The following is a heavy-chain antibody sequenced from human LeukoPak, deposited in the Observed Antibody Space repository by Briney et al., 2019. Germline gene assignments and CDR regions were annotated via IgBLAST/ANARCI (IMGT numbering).Heavy chain of an antibody. CDR1: GFMFSNYW. CDR3: ARDGTFGGGDY. V-gene: IGHV3-74*01. J-gene: IGHJ4*02. CDR2: INSDGSST. D-gene: IGHD3-16*01. Sequence: GGSLRLSCAASGFMFSNYWMLWVRQTPGKGLVWVSRINSDGSSTNYADSVKGRFTISRDNAKNTLYLQMNSLRAEDTAVYYCARDGTFGGGDYWGQGTLVTVSS.